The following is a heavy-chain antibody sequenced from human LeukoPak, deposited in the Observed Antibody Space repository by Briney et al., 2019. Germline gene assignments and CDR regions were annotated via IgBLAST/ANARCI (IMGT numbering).Heavy chain of an antibody. CDR2: IIPILGIA. Sequence: GASVKVSCKASGGAFSSYAISWVRQAPGQGLEWMGRIIPILGIANYAQELQGRVTITADKSTSTAYMELSSLRSEDTAVYYCARVVLAGNWFDPWGQGTLVTVSS. CDR3: ARVVLAGNWFDP. V-gene: IGHV1-69*04. J-gene: IGHJ5*02. D-gene: IGHD3-10*01. CDR1: GGAFSSYA.